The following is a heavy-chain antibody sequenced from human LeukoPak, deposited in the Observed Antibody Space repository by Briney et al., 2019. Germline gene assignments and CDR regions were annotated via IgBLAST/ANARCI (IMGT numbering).Heavy chain of an antibody. CDR2: IYYGGST. D-gene: IGHD1-1*01. J-gene: IGHJ5*02. Sequence: SETLSLTCTVSGGSISSSTYFWGWIRQHPGKGLEWIGTIYYGGSTYYNPSLKSRVTISVDVSKNQFSLKVTSVTAVDTALYYCARHSRAGAQLAWFDPWGQGTLVTVSS. CDR3: ARHSRAGAQLAWFDP. V-gene: IGHV4-39*01. CDR1: GGSISSSTYF.